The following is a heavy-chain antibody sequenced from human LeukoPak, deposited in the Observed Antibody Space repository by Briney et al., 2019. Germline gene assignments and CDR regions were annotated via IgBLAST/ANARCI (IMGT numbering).Heavy chain of an antibody. CDR1: GGSISRHY. Sequence: PSETLSLTCTVSGGSISRHYWMWIRQPPGKGLEWLGYNYYTGSTNYDSSLGGRITILIDTSKNQFSLTLTSVTAADTAVYYCARSSGYDYDYWGQGTLVTVSS. CDR2: NYYTGST. V-gene: IGHV4-59*08. D-gene: IGHD5-12*01. CDR3: ARSSGYDYDY. J-gene: IGHJ4*02.